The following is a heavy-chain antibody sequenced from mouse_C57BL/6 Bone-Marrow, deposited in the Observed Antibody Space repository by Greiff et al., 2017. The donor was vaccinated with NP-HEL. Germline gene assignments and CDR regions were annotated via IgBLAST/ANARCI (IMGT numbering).Heavy chain of an antibody. D-gene: IGHD1-1*01. CDR2: IDPENGDT. CDR3: TTYIYYYGSSFDY. Sequence: VQLQQSGAELVRPGASVKLSCTASGFNIKDDYMHWVKQRPAQGLEWIGWIDPENGDTEYASKFQGKATITADTSSNTAYLQLSSLTSEDTAVYYCTTYIYYYGSSFDYWGQGTTLTVSS. CDR1: GFNIKDDY. J-gene: IGHJ2*01. V-gene: IGHV14-4*01.